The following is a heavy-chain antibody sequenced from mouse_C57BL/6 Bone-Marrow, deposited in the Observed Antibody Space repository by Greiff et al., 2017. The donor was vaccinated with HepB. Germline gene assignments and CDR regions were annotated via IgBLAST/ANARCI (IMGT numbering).Heavy chain of an antibody. D-gene: IGHD3-2*02. CDR1: GYTFTNYW. Sequence: QVHVKQSGAELVRPGTSVKMSCKASGYTFTNYWIGWAKQRPGHGLEWIGDIYPGGGYTNYNEKFKGKATLTADKSSSTAYMQFSSLTSEDSAIYYCARGSSGYLYYFDYWGQGTTLTVSS. CDR2: IYPGGGYT. J-gene: IGHJ2*01. CDR3: ARGSSGYLYYFDY. V-gene: IGHV1-63*01.